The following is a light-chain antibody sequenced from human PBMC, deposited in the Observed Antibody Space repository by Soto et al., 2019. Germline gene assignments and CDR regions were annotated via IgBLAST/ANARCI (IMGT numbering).Light chain of an antibody. CDR2: AAS. J-gene: IGKJ1*01. CDR3: LQYNNWTST. CDR1: QSVITN. V-gene: IGKV3-15*01. Sequence: EIGMTQSPSTLSVSPGERAILSFRASQSVITNLAWYQQKSGQAPRLIIYAASTRETDIPARFSGSGSGTECTLTISNLQSEDVVVYDCLQYNNWTSTFGPGTKVDIK.